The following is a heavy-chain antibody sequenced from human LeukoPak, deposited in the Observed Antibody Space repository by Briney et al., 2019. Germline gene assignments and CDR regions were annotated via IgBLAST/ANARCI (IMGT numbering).Heavy chain of an antibody. D-gene: IGHD1-7*01. J-gene: IGHJ4*02. V-gene: IGHV1-69-2*01. CDR2: VGPEDAET. CDR1: GYNSTAFF. Sequence: ATVKVSCKASGYNSTAFFTHWGRHAPGQGLEWMGSVGPEDAETRYTDKLQGRVTITADTSTDTTYVEVSSPTPEDTAIYYCATRIRTTNPFDCWGQGCLVTDCS. CDR3: ATRIRTTNPFDC.